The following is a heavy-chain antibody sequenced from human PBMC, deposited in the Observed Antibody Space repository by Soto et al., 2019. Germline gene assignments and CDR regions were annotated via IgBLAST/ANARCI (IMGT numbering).Heavy chain of an antibody. CDR2: IYYSGST. D-gene: IGHD3-16*01. CDR3: AASSSYGICDY. V-gene: IGHV4-39*01. CDR1: GGSISSSSYY. J-gene: IGHJ4*02. Sequence: QLQLQESGPGLVKPSETLSLTCTVSGGSISSSSYYWGWIRQPPGKGLEWIGSIYYSGSTYYNPSLKSRVTISVDTSKNQFSLKLSSVTAADTAVYYCAASSSYGICDYWGQGTLVTVSS.